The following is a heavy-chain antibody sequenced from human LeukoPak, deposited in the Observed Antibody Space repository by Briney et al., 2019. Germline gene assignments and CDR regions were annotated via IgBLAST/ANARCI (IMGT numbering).Heavy chain of an antibody. CDR1: GFTFTTYG. V-gene: IGHV3-21*01. Sequence: PGGSLRLSCSASGFTFTTYGMNWVRQAPGKGLEWVSPITTGIGYTYYAASVKGRFTISRDNAKNSLYLEMNGLRVEDTAVYYCARGRYFDLWGRGTLVTVSS. J-gene: IGHJ2*01. CDR3: ARGRYFDL. CDR2: ITTGIGYT.